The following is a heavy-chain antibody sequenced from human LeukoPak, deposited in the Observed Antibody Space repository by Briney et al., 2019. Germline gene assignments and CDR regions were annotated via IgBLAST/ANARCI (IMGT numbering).Heavy chain of an antibody. CDR3: ARDTGASYSAYVVY. CDR2: IKQDGSEK. J-gene: IGHJ4*02. CDR1: GFTFSSYW. Sequence: GGSLRLSCAASGFTFSSYWMSWVRQAPAKGQEWVASIKQDGSEKYYVDSVKGRFTMSRDNAKNSLYLQINSLRAEDTGVYYCARDTGASYSAYVVYWGQGTLVTVSS. D-gene: IGHD5-12*01. V-gene: IGHV3-7*01.